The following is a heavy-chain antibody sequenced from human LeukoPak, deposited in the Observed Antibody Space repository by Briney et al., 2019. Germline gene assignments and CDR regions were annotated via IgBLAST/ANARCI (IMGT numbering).Heavy chain of an antibody. CDR2: IYSDGST. Sequence: GGSLRLSCAASGFTVSGNYMTWVRQAPGKGLEWVSLIYSDGSTFYADSVKGRFTISRDNTKNSLYLQMDSLRAEDTAVYYCARGFRAFDFWAQGTMVTVSS. CDR3: ARGFRAFDF. J-gene: IGHJ3*01. CDR1: GFTVSGNY. V-gene: IGHV3-53*01.